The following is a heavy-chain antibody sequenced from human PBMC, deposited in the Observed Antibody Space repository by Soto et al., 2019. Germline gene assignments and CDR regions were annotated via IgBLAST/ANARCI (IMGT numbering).Heavy chain of an antibody. CDR3: AKDLYSGYDWENAFDI. Sequence: VQLVESGGGVVQPGRSLRLSCAASGFTFSSYGMHWVRQAPGKGLEWVAVISYDGSNKYYADSVKGRFTISRDNSKNTLYLQMNSLRAEDTAVYYCAKDLYSGYDWENAFDIWGQGTMVTVSS. CDR2: ISYDGSNK. V-gene: IGHV3-30*18. D-gene: IGHD5-12*01. J-gene: IGHJ3*02. CDR1: GFTFSSYG.